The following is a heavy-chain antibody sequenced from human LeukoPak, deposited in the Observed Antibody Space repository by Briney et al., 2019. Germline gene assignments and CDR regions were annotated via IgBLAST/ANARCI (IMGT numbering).Heavy chain of an antibody. V-gene: IGHV3-30-3*01. Sequence: GGSLRLSCAASGFTFSSYAMHWVRQAPGKGLEWVAVISYDGSNKYYADSVKGRFTISRDNSKNTLYLQMNSLRAEDTAVYYCARVSSSYGDYVFDYWGQGTLVTVSS. CDR2: ISYDGSNK. J-gene: IGHJ4*02. CDR1: GFTFSSYA. CDR3: ARVSSSYGDYVFDY. D-gene: IGHD4-17*01.